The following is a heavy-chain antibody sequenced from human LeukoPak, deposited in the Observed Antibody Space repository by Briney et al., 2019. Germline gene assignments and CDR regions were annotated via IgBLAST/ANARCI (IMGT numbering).Heavy chain of an antibody. CDR1: GGSFSGYY. J-gene: IGHJ3*02. V-gene: IGHV4-34*01. CDR2: INHSGST. D-gene: IGHD3-22*01. Sequence: SETLSLTCAVYGGSFSGYYWSWIRQPPGKGLEWIGEINHSGSTNYNPSLKSRVTISVDTSKNQFSLKLSSVTAADTAVYYCARDPHSGYYDSSGYYFAFDIWGQGTMVTVSS. CDR3: ARDPHSGYYDSSGYYFAFDI.